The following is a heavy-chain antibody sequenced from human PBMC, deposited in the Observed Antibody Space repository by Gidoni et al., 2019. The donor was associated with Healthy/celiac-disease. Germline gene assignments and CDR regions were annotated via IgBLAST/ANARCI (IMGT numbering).Heavy chain of an antibody. CDR3: ARGQEWLLRWNYYYGMDV. V-gene: IGHV4-34*01. Sequence: QLQLQHWGAGLLKPSETLSLTCAVYGGSFSAYYWSWIRKPPGKGLEWIGEINHSGSTNYNPSRKSRVTRSVETSKNQFSLKLSSVTAADTDVYYCARGQEWLLRWNYYYGMDVWGQGTTVTVSS. D-gene: IGHD3-3*01. CDR2: INHSGST. CDR1: GGSFSAYY. J-gene: IGHJ6*02.